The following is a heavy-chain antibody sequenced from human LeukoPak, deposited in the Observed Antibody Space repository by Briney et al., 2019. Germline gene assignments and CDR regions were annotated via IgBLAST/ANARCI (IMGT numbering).Heavy chain of an antibody. J-gene: IGHJ4*02. D-gene: IGHD6-13*01. CDR2: INHSGST. Sequence: SETLSLTCAVYGGSFSGYYWSWIRQPPGKGLEWIGEINHSGSTNYNPSLKSRVTISVDTSKNQFSLKLSSVTAADTAVYYCARGATLYRSSWYRIDYWGQGTLVTVSS. CDR3: ARGATLYRSSWYRIDY. CDR1: GGSFSGYY. V-gene: IGHV4-34*01.